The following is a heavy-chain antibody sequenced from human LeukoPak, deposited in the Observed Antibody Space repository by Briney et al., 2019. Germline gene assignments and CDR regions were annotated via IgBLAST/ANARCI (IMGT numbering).Heavy chain of an antibody. Sequence: GGSLRLSCAASGFTFSSYVMHWVRQAPGKGLEGVAFIRYDGSNKYYADSVKGRVTISIDKSKTTLYLQMTSLRAEDTAVYYCAKDPRDHSYGWSWRYFDYWGQGTLVTVSS. V-gene: IGHV3-30*02. D-gene: IGHD5-18*01. CDR3: AKDPRDHSYGWSWRYFDY. CDR1: GFTFSSYV. CDR2: IRYDGSNK. J-gene: IGHJ4*02.